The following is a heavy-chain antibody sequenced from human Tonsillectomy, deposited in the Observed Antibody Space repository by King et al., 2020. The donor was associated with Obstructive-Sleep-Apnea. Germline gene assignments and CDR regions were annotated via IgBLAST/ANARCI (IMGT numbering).Heavy chain of an antibody. D-gene: IGHD3-22*01. CDR3: ARRAYDSSAYYHFDP. CDR1: GYSFTSYW. J-gene: IGHJ5*02. V-gene: IGHV5-51*01. Sequence: QLVQSGAEVKKPGESLKISCKGSGYSFTSYWIGWVRQMPGKGLEWMGIIYPGDSDTSYSPSFQGQVTISADKSISTAYLQWSSLKASDTAMYYCARRAYDSSAYYHFDPWGQGTLVTVSS. CDR2: IYPGDSDT.